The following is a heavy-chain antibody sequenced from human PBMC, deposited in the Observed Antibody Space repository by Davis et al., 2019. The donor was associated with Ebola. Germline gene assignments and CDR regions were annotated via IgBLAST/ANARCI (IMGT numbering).Heavy chain of an antibody. J-gene: IGHJ5*02. V-gene: IGHV3-48*02. Sequence: GGSLRPSCAASGFTFSSYSMNWVRQAPGKGLEWVSSISSSSSTIYYADSVKGRFTISRDNAKNSLYLQMNSLRDEDTAVYYCASVTSTVTTGWFDPWGQGTLVTVSS. CDR2: ISSSSSTI. D-gene: IGHD4-17*01. CDR3: ASVTSTVTTGWFDP. CDR1: GFTFSSYS.